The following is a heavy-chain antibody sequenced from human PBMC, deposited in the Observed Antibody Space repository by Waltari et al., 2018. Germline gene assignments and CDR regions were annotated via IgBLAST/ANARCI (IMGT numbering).Heavy chain of an antibody. D-gene: IGHD3-3*02. J-gene: IGHJ5*02. CDR1: GGSISSGYY. CDR3: ARKGHYNRFDV. CDR2: IGGSSGST. Sequence: QVQLQESGPGLVKPSETLSLTCAVSGGSISSGYYWSWIRQPPGKGLEWIGYIGGSSGSTYYNPSLKSRVTISKDTSKNQFSLKLSSVTAADTAVYYCARKGHYNRFDVWGPGVLVTVSS. V-gene: IGHV4-38-2*01.